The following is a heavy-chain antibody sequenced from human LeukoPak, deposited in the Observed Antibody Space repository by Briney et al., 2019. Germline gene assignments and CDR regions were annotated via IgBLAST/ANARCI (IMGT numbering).Heavy chain of an antibody. CDR2: IRSKANSYAT. CDR3: TRHTYYEDRFDY. D-gene: IGHD3-22*01. CDR1: GFTFSGSA. V-gene: IGHV3-73*01. J-gene: IGHJ4*02. Sequence: GGSLRLSCAASGFTFSGSAMLWVRQASGKGLEWVGRIRSKANSYATAYGASVKGRFSISRDDSKNTAYLQMNSLKIEDTAVYYCTRHTYYEDRFDYWGQGTLVTVSS.